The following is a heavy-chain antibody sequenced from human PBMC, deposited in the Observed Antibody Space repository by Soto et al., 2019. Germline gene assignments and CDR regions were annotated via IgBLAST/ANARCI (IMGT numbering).Heavy chain of an antibody. CDR1: GFTFRNYG. CDR3: AREPKDGYCDY. D-gene: IGHD2-15*01. V-gene: IGHV3-33*01. J-gene: IGHJ4*02. Sequence: GGSLRLSCAASGFTFRNYGMHWVRQAPGKGLEWVAVIWYDGSNKIYEDSVKGRFTISRDNSKNTLFLQMNSLRAEDTAMYYCAREPKDGYCDYWGQGTLVTVSS. CDR2: IWYDGSNK.